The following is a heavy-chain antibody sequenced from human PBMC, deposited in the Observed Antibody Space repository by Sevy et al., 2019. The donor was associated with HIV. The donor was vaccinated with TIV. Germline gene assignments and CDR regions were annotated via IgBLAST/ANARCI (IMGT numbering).Heavy chain of an antibody. CDR3: AKDLAGPGRRYFDY. CDR1: GFTFSNYG. D-gene: IGHD6-13*01. CDR2: IRYDGSDK. V-gene: IGHV3-30*02. J-gene: IGHJ4*02. Sequence: GGSLRLSCAASGFTFSNYGMHWVRQVPGKGLEWVTFIRYDGSDKYYAASVKGRFTISRDESKNTLYLQMDSLTPEDTAIYYCAKDLAGPGRRYFDYWGQGTLVTVSS.